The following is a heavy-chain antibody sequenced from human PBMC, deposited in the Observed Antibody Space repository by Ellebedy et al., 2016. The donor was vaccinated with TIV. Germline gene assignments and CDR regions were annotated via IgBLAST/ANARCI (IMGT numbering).Heavy chain of an antibody. V-gene: IGHV3-23*01. Sequence: PGGSLRLSCAASGFTFTNYAMTWVRQAPGKGLECVSTISGSGGTIYYADSVKGRFTISRDNSKNTLYLQMNSLRAEDTAVYYCATRITTLYWGQGTLVTVSS. CDR1: GFTFTNYA. D-gene: IGHD3-3*01. J-gene: IGHJ4*02. CDR2: ISGSGGTI. CDR3: ATRITTLY.